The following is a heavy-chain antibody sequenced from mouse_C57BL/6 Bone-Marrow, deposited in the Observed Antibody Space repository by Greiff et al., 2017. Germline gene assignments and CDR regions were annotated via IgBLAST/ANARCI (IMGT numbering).Heavy chain of an antibody. V-gene: IGHV14-4*01. CDR1: GFNIKDDY. CDR3: TNYYGSRDY. Sequence: VQLQQSGAELVRPGASVKLSCTASGFNIKDDYMHWVKQRPEQGLEWIGWIDPENGDTEYASKFQGKATITADPSSNTAYLQLSSLTSEDTAVYYCTNYYGSRDYWGQGTTLTVSS. J-gene: IGHJ2*01. CDR2: IDPENGDT. D-gene: IGHD1-1*01.